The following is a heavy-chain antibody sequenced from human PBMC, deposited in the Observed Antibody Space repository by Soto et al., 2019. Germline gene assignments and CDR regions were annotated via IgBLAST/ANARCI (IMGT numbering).Heavy chain of an antibody. CDR1: GGTFSSYA. Sequence: QVQLVQSGAEVRQPASSVKVSCKTSGGTFSSYAISWVRQAPGQGLEWMGGIVPIVGTTTYAQKFQGRVTITADEATSTAYMQLNRLRSDDTAVYYCVRVVAIPGYPDHWGQGTLVTVSS. J-gene: IGHJ4*02. D-gene: IGHD5-12*01. CDR2: IVPIVGTT. CDR3: VRVVAIPGYPDH. V-gene: IGHV1-69*12.